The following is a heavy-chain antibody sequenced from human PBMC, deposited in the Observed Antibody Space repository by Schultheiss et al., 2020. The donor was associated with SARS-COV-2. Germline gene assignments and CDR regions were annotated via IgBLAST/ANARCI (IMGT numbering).Heavy chain of an antibody. CDR1: GFTFSSYA. J-gene: IGHJ6*03. CDR2: ISYDGSNK. D-gene: IGHD3-3*01. V-gene: IGHV3-30*01. CDR3: ARDRDDFWRGEHYMDV. Sequence: GGSLRLSCAASGFTFSSYAMHWVRQAPGKGLEWVAVISYDGSNKYYADSVKGRFTISRDNSKNTLYLQMNSLRAEDTAVYYCARDRDDFWRGEHYMDVWGKGTTVTVSS.